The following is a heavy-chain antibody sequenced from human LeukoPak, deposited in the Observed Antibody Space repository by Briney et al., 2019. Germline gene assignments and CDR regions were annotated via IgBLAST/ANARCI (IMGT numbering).Heavy chain of an antibody. Sequence: SETLSLTCTVSGGSISSGGYYWSWIRQHPGKGLEWIGYIYYSGSTYYNPSLKSRVTISVDTSKNQFSLKLRSVTAADTAVYYCARGYGSGSYDYWGQGTLVTVSS. J-gene: IGHJ4*02. CDR1: GGSISSGGYY. V-gene: IGHV4-31*03. D-gene: IGHD3-10*01. CDR2: IYYSGST. CDR3: ARGYGSGSYDY.